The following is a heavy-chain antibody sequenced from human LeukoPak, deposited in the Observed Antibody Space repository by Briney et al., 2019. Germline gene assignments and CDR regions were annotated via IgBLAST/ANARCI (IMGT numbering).Heavy chain of an antibody. CDR3: ARAKIAARRVYYYYYMDV. CDR1: GYTFTSYD. Sequence: ASVKVSCKASGYTFTSYDINWVRQATGQGLEWMGWMNPNSGNTGYAQKFQGRVTMTGNTSISTAYMELSSLRSEDTAVYYCARAKIAARRVYYYYYMDVWGKGATVTVSS. V-gene: IGHV1-8*01. J-gene: IGHJ6*03. CDR2: MNPNSGNT. D-gene: IGHD6-6*01.